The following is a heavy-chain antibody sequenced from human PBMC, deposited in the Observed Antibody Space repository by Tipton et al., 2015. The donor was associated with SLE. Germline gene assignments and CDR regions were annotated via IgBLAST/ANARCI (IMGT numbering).Heavy chain of an antibody. CDR3: ARDRRWLPDY. CDR1: GFTLSGDA. CDR2: MSWTGDNK. Sequence: SLRLSCAASGFTLSGDAMHWVRQAPGKGLEWVVVMSWTGDNKYYADSVKGRFTISRDISKNTLYPQMNSLRVDDTAVYYCARDRRWLPDYWGQGALVTVSS. J-gene: IGHJ4*02. D-gene: IGHD5-24*01. V-gene: IGHV3-30*04.